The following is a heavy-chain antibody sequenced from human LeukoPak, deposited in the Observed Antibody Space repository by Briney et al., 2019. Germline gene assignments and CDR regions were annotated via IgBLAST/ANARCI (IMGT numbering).Heavy chain of an antibody. V-gene: IGHV1-2*02. J-gene: IGHJ4*02. CDR2: INPNSGET. Sequence: ASVKVSCKTSGYTFTDYYIHWVRQAPGQGLEWMGWINPNSGETNSAQKFQGRVTVTGDTSISTAYMELSRVTSGDTAVYYCARDRDYSNTERGFDYWGQGTLVTVSS. CDR3: ARDRDYSNTERGFDY. D-gene: IGHD4-11*01. CDR1: GYTFTDYY.